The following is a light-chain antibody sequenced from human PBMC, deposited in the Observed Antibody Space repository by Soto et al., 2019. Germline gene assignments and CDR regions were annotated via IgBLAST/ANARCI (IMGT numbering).Light chain of an antibody. Sequence: ESVLTQSPGTLSVSPGERATLSCRASQSVSSNYLTWYQQKPGQPPRLLIYSTSTRATGIPDRFSGSGSGTECALTISRLQPEDSDTYYCQQLKSYPLTFGGGTKVDIK. V-gene: IGKV3-20*01. CDR3: QQLKSYPLT. CDR2: STS. J-gene: IGKJ4*01. CDR1: QSVSSNY.